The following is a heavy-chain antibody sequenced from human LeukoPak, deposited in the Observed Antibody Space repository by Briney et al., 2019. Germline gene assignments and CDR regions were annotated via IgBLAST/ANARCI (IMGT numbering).Heavy chain of an antibody. V-gene: IGHV3-48*03. CDR2: IPSSGGTI. Sequence: GGSLRLSCAASGFTLNNYEMNWVRQAPGKGLEWVSYIPSSGGTIYYADSVKGRFTMSRDNAKNSVYLQMNSLRAEDTAVYYCARDDYGATFDAFDIWGQGTMVTVSS. D-gene: IGHD4-17*01. CDR3: ARDDYGATFDAFDI. J-gene: IGHJ3*02. CDR1: GFTLNNYE.